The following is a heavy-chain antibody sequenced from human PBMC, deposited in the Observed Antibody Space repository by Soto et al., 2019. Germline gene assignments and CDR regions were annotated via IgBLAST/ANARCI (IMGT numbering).Heavy chain of an antibody. J-gene: IGHJ5*02. CDR1: GYNFIDYD. CDR2: MTPNSGDT. D-gene: IGHD6-19*01. CDR3: ARNPYSSGRFDP. Sequence: QVQLVQSGAEVKKPGASVKVSCKASGYNFIDYDINWVRQATGQGLEWMGWMTPNSGDTGYAQKFQGRISLTRDTSTGTAYMERTSLESDDTAVYYCARNPYSSGRFDPWGQGTLVTVSS. V-gene: IGHV1-8*01.